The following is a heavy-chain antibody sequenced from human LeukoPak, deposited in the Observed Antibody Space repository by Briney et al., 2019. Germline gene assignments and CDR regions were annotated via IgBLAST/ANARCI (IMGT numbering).Heavy chain of an antibody. J-gene: IGHJ4*02. V-gene: IGHV3-21*04. CDR1: GFTFSSYS. Sequence: PGGSLRLSCAASGFTFSSYSMNWVRQALGKGLEWVSSISSSSSYIYYADSVKGRFTISRDNSNNTLYLHMSSLRAEDTAVYYCAKTRTVTTYSFDYWGQGTLVTVSS. D-gene: IGHD4-17*01. CDR3: AKTRTVTTYSFDY. CDR2: ISSSSSYI.